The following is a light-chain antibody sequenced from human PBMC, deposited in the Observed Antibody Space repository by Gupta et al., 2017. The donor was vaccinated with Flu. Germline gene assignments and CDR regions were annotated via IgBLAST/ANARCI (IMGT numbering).Light chain of an antibody. Sequence: EIALTQSPGTLSLSLGERATLSATASQSISSRYLAWHQQQHGQAPRLLIYETSTRATGIPDRFSGSGSGTDFTLTITRLELEDFAVYYCHQSGCPPYMYSFGQGTKLEIK. CDR1: QSISSRY. J-gene: IGKJ2*03. CDR3: HQSGCPPYMYS. CDR2: ETS. V-gene: IGKV3-20*01.